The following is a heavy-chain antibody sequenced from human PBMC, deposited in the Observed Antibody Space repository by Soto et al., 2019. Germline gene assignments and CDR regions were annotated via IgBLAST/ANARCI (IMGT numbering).Heavy chain of an antibody. CDR2: IHHSGST. V-gene: IGHV4-4*02. D-gene: IGHD6-13*01. Sequence: QVQLQESGPGLVRPSGTVSLTCAVSGVSISSDNWWSLVRQPPGKALEWIGEIHHSGSTNYNPSLKSRGTMSVVPSKDLFSLTLNSVTAADTAFYYCARDQGSHPGDWGQGTLVSVSS. CDR3: ARDQGSHPGD. J-gene: IGHJ4*02. CDR1: GVSISSDNW.